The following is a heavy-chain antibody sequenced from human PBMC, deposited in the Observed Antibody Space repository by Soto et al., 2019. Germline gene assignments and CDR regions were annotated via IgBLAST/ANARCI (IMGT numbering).Heavy chain of an antibody. Sequence: ASVNVSCKSSGGTFSSYSISWVRQAPGQGLECMGGIIPIFGTANYAQKFQGRVTITADESTSTAYMELSSLRSEDTAVYYCARDPGGYSSSSFYYYGMDVWGQGTTVTVSS. CDR1: GGTFSSYS. J-gene: IGHJ6*02. CDR3: ARDPGGYSSSSFYYYGMDV. V-gene: IGHV1-69*13. D-gene: IGHD6-6*01. CDR2: IIPIFGTA.